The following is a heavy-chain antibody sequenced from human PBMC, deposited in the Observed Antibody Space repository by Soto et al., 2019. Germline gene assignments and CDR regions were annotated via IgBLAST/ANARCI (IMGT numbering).Heavy chain of an antibody. CDR2: IIPIFGTA. D-gene: IGHD5-18*01. CDR1: EGTFSSYA. CDR3: ATTWDTAMAEYWYFDL. J-gene: IGHJ2*01. Sequence: VASVKVSCKASEGTFSSYAISWVRQAPGQGLEWMGGIIPIFGTANYAQKFQGRVTITADESTSTAYMELSSLRSEDTAVYYCATTWDTAMAEYWYFDLWGRGTLVTVSS. V-gene: IGHV1-69*13.